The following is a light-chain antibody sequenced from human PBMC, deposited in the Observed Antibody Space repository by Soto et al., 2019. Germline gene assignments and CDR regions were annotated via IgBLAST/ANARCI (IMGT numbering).Light chain of an antibody. Sequence: EIVLTQSPGPLSLSPGERATLSCRASQSVSSSYSAWYQQKPGQAPRLLIYGASIRDTDIPDRFIGSGSVTDFTLTISSLEPDDFAVYCCQQFGGAPRTCGEGTRVEI. J-gene: IGKJ1*01. CDR1: QSVSSSY. CDR2: GAS. CDR3: QQFGGAPRT. V-gene: IGKV3-20*01.